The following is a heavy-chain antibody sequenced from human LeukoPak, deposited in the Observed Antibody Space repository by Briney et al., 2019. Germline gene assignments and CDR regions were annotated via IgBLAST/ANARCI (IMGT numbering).Heavy chain of an antibody. Sequence: SETLSLTCIVSGGSISSSSYYWGWIRQPPGKGLEWIGTIYYSGTAYYSPSLKSRVTISVDTSMNQFSLRLSSVTAADTAVFYCARVAAARYYYYMDVWGRGTTVTVSS. V-gene: IGHV4-39*01. D-gene: IGHD6-13*01. CDR3: ARVAAARYYYYMDV. CDR2: IYYSGTA. CDR1: GGSISSSSYY. J-gene: IGHJ6*03.